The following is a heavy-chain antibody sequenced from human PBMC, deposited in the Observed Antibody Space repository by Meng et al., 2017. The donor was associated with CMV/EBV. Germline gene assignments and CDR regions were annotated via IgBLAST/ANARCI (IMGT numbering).Heavy chain of an antibody. CDR1: GFTFDDYT. Sequence: GGSLRLSCAASGFTFDDYTMHWVRQAPGKGLEWVSLISWDGGSTYYADSVKGRSTISRDNSKNSLYLQMNSLRTEDTALYYCAKDQDIVATGGAFDYWGQGTLVTVSS. D-gene: IGHD5-12*01. V-gene: IGHV3-43*01. J-gene: IGHJ4*02. CDR3: AKDQDIVATGGAFDY. CDR2: ISWDGGST.